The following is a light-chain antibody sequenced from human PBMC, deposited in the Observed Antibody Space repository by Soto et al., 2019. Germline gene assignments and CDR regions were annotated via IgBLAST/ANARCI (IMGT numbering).Light chain of an antibody. V-gene: IGKV1-39*01. CDR1: QSMSSY. Sequence: IQMTQCPSSLSAAVGVRVITTCRATQSMSSYLNWYQQKTGKAPKLLIYAASSLQSGVPSRFSGSGSGTDFTLTISSLQPEDFATYYCQQSYSTPPEWTFGQGTKVDIK. CDR2: AAS. J-gene: IGKJ1*01. CDR3: QQSYSTPPEWT.